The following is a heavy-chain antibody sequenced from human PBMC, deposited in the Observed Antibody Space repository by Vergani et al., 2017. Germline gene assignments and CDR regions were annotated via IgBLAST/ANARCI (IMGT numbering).Heavy chain of an antibody. D-gene: IGHD1-1*01. V-gene: IGHV3-30*03. CDR2: ISYDGTQK. J-gene: IGHJ1*01. CDR3: ATKSCGTPGCQIGYFRE. CDR1: GFTPSYYG. Sequence: QVHLVESGGGVVQPGRSLRLSCVVSGFTPSYYGMHWVRQAPGKGLEWVAVISYDGTQKYYADSVKGRFTISRDNSKSTLYLQMNILRTEDTAVYYCATKSCGTPGCQIGYFREWGQGTLVTVSS.